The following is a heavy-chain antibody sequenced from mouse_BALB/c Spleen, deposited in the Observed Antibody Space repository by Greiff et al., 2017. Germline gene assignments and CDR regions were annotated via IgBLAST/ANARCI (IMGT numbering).Heavy chain of an antibody. Sequence: QVQLKESGAELVRPGTSVKISCKASGYTFTNYWLGWVKQRPGHGLEWIGDIYPGGGYTNYNEKFKGKATLTADTSSSTAYMQLSSLTSEDSAVYFCVRGFDYWGQGTTLTVSS. CDR3: VRGFDY. CDR1: GYTFTNYW. J-gene: IGHJ2*01. V-gene: IGHV1-63*02. CDR2: IYPGGGYT.